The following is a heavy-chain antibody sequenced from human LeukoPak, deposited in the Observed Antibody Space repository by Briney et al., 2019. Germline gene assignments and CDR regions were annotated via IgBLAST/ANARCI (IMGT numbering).Heavy chain of an antibody. D-gene: IGHD6-13*01. CDR3: ARQYSTNWYDARGWFDP. CDR1: TYSISSAYY. Sequence: PSETLSLTCSVSTYSISSAYYWGWIRQPPGKGLQWIGIIYHSGSTSYNPSLKSRVTISVDTSKNQVSLKLSSVTAADTAFYYCARQYSTNWYDARGWFDPWGQGTLVTVSS. V-gene: IGHV4-38-2*02. J-gene: IGHJ5*02. CDR2: IYHSGST.